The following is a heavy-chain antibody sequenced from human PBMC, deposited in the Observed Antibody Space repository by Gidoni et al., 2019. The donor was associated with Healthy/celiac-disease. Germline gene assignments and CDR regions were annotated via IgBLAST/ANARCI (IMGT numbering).Heavy chain of an antibody. CDR2: IIPICGTA. CDR1: GGTFSSYA. CDR3: ARVNYDSSGYTLEY. J-gene: IGHJ4*02. Sequence: QVQLVQSGAAVKKPGSSVKVSCQASGGTFSSYAISWVRQAPGQGLEWMGGIIPICGTANYAQKCQGRVTITADESTSTAYMELSSLRSEDTAVYYCARVNYDSSGYTLEYWGQGTLVTVSS. D-gene: IGHD3-22*01. V-gene: IGHV1-69*01.